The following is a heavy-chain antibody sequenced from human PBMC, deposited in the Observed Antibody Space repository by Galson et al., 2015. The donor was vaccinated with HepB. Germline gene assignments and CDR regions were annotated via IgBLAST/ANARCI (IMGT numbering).Heavy chain of an antibody. CDR1: GFTFSSYG. J-gene: IGHJ6*04. CDR2: IRYDGSNT. CDR3: AKDSGIYGTKGNYYGMDV. V-gene: IGHV3-30*02. Sequence: SLRLSCAASGFTFSSYGMHWVRQAPGKGLEWVAFIRYDGSNTYYADSVKGRFTISRDNSKNTLYLQMNSLRAEDTAVYYCAKDSGIYGTKGNYYGMDVWGKGTTVTVSS. D-gene: IGHD2/OR15-2a*01.